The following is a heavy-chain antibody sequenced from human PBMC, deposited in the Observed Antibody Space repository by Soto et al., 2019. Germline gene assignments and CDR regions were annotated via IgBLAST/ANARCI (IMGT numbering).Heavy chain of an antibody. CDR3: AKDKLSSYRPQYYFDY. D-gene: IGHD2-2*01. CDR2: ISGSGGST. V-gene: IGHV3-23*01. CDR1: GFTFSSYA. J-gene: IGHJ4*02. Sequence: EVQLLESGGGLVQPGGSLRLSCAASGFTFSSYAMSWVRQAPGKGLEWVSAISGSGGSTYYADSVKGRFTISRDNSKNTLYLQMNSLRAEDTAVYYCAKDKLSSYRPQYYFDYWGQGTLVTVSS.